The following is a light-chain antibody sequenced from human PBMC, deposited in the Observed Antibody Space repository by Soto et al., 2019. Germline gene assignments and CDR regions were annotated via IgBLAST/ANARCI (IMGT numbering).Light chain of an antibody. CDR2: GAS. Sequence: EIVMTQSPATLSVSPGERATLSCRASQSVDSKLAWYQQKPGQGPRLLIYGASSRATGIPARCSGSGSGTEFTLTISSLQSEDFAVYYCPNYSTWLWTFGQGTKVEIK. CDR3: PNYSTWLWT. V-gene: IGKV3-15*01. CDR1: QSVDSK. J-gene: IGKJ1*01.